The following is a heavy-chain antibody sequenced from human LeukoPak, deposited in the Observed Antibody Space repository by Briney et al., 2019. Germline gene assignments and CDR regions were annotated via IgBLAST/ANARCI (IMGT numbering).Heavy chain of an antibody. CDR3: ARGVHRRYYDISAYFSD. J-gene: IGHJ4*02. CDR2: INPNSGGT. D-gene: IGHD3-22*01. Sequence: ASVKVSCKASGYTFTGYYMHWVRQAPGQGLEWMGWINPNSGGTNYAQKFQGRVTMTRDMSTSTVYMELSSLGSEDTAVYYCARGVHRRYYDISAYFSDWGQGTLVTVSS. CDR1: GYTFTGYY. V-gene: IGHV1-2*02.